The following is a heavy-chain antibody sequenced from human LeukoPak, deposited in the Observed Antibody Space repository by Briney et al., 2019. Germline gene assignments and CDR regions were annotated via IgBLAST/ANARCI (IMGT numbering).Heavy chain of an antibody. V-gene: IGHV4-34*01. J-gene: IGHJ4*02. CDR1: GGSFSGYY. CDR2: INHSGST. Sequence: SETLTLTCAVYGGSFSGYYWSWIRQPPGKGLEWIGEINHSGSTNYNPSLKSRVTISVDTSKNQFSLKLSFVTAADTAVYYCARGPRWPRYLGGGNTKPLPDYWGQGTLVTVSS. CDR3: ARGPRWPRYLGGGNTKPLPDY. D-gene: IGHD3-16*01.